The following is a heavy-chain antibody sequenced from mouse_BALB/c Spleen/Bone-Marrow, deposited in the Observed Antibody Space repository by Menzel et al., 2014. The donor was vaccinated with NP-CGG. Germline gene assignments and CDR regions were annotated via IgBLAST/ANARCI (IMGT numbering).Heavy chain of an antibody. CDR3: ARYGNYCYAMDY. V-gene: IGHV14-3*02. CDR1: GFNIKDTY. J-gene: IGHJ4*01. Sequence: EVKLMESGAELVKPGASVKLSCTASGFNIKDTYMHWVKQRPEQGLEWIGRIDPANGNTKYDPKFQGKATITADTSSNTAYLQLSSLTSEDTAVYYCARYGNYCYAMDYWGQGTSVIVSS. D-gene: IGHD2-1*01. CDR2: IDPANGNT.